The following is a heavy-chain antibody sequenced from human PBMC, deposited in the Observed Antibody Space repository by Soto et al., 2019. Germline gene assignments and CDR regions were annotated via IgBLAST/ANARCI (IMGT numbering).Heavy chain of an antibody. Sequence: QVQLQESGPGLVKPSETLSLTCTVSGGSISSYYWSWIRQPPGKGLEWIGYIYYSGSTNYNPSLKSRVTISVDTSKNQFSLKLSSVTAADTAVYYCAIYPYYDFWSGYYTAPWGQGTLVTVSS. D-gene: IGHD3-3*01. CDR3: AIYPYYDFWSGYYTAP. CDR2: IYYSGST. CDR1: GGSISSYY. J-gene: IGHJ5*02. V-gene: IGHV4-59*01.